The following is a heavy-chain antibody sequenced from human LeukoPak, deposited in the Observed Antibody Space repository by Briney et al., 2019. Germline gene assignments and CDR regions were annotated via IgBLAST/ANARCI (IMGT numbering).Heavy chain of an antibody. CDR2: ISAYNGNT. V-gene: IGHV1-18*01. CDR3: ARVEDLRFLEWLSPFDY. D-gene: IGHD3-3*01. J-gene: IGHJ4*02. CDR1: GYTFTSYG. Sequence: ASVKVSCKASGYTFTSYGISWVRQAPGQGLEWMGWISAYNGNTNYAQKLQGRVTMTTDTSTSTAYMELSRLRSDDTAVYYCARVEDLRFLEWLSPFDYWGQGTLVTVSS.